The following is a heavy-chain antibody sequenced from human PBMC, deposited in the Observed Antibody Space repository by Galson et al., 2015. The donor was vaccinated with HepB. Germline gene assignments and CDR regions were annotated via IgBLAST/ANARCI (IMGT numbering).Heavy chain of an antibody. Sequence: SVKVSCKASGYTFTSYGISWVRQAPGQGLEWMGWISAYNGNTNYAQKLQGRVTMTTDTSTSTAYMELRSLRSDDTAVYYCARDLVYDILTGYYSYYYYGMDVWGQGTTVTVSS. D-gene: IGHD3-9*01. V-gene: IGHV1-18*01. CDR2: ISAYNGNT. CDR1: GYTFTSYG. CDR3: ARDLVYDILTGYYSYYYYGMDV. J-gene: IGHJ6*02.